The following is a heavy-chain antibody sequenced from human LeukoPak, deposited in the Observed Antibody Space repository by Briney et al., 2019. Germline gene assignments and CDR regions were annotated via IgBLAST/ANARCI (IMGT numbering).Heavy chain of an antibody. Sequence: AETLSLTCTVSGGSVSSGNYYWSWLRQSPGKGLEWIGYFYYSGSTNYNPSLKSRVTISGDTSKNQFSLKLNSVTAADTAVYFCARRIGTTQNWFDPWGQGIWVSVSS. J-gene: IGHJ5*02. V-gene: IGHV4-61*01. CDR2: FYYSGST. D-gene: IGHD1-7*01. CDR1: GGSVSSGNYY. CDR3: ARRIGTTQNWFDP.